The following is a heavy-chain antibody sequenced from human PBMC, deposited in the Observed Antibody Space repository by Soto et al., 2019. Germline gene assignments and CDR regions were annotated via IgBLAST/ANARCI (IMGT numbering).Heavy chain of an antibody. D-gene: IGHD3-3*01. J-gene: IGHJ6*02. V-gene: IGHV1-2*04. CDR3: ARAPHFWSGYSGGYGMDV. Sequence: QVQLVQSGAEVKKPGASVKVSYKASGYTFTGYYMHWVRQAPGQGLEWMGWINPNSGGTNYAQKFQGWVTMTRDTSISTAYMELSRLRSDDTAVYYCARAPHFWSGYSGGYGMDVWGQGTTVTVSS. CDR2: INPNSGGT. CDR1: GYTFTGYY.